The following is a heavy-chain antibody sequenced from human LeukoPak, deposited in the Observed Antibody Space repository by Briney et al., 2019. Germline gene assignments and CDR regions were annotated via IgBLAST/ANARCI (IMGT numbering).Heavy chain of an antibody. J-gene: IGHJ5*02. V-gene: IGHV1-2*02. CDR2: INPNSGGT. CDR1: GYTFTFYY. Sequence: ASVTVSFTSSGYTFTFYYMHWVRQAPGQGLEWMGWINPNSGGTNYAQKLQGRVTMTRDTSISTAYMELSRLRSDDTAVYHCARDLYITMIVVGSLDPWGQGTLVTVSS. CDR3: ARDLYITMIVVGSLDP. D-gene: IGHD3-22*01.